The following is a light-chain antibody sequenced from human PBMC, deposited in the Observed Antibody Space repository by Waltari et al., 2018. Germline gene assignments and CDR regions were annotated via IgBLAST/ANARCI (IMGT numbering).Light chain of an antibody. CDR2: AAS. Sequence: DTQLTQSPSSLSAYIGDRVTNTCRASEGIRNYVAWFQQKPGKAPKSLIYAASTLHRGVPSKFTGSGFETDFTLTITSLQPDDFATYYCQQYNQYPHTFGQGTRLE. J-gene: IGKJ2*01. CDR3: QQYNQYPHT. V-gene: IGKV1-16*02. CDR1: EGIRNY.